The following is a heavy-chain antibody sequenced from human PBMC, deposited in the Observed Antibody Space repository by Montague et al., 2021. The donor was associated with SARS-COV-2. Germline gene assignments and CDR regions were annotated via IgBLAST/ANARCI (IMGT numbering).Heavy chain of an antibody. J-gene: IGHJ5*01. V-gene: IGHV4/OR15-8*02. CDR1: GDSINTNNW. Sequence: SETLSLTCVVSGDSINTNNWWTWVRQSPVKGLEWIGERYHTGNSNFNPSLESRLSISIDESKNQFSLTLHSVTAADTAIYYCATRRRMVGSRGDWFDSWGQGILVSVS. CDR3: ATRRRMVGSRGDWFDS. CDR2: RYHTGNS. D-gene: IGHD1-26*01.